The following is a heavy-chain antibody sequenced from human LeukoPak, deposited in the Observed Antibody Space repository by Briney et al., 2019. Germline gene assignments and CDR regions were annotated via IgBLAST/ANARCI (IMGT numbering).Heavy chain of an antibody. D-gene: IGHD3-10*01. V-gene: IGHV4-31*03. J-gene: IGHJ3*02. CDR3: AREHGVLLWFGELWGAFDI. CDR2: IYYSGST. CDR1: GGSISSGGYY. Sequence: SETLSLTCTVSGGSISSGGYYWSWIRQHPGKGLEWIGYIYYSGSTYYNPSLKSRVTISVDTSKSQFSLKLSSVTAADTAVYYCAREHGVLLWFGELWGAFDIWGQGTMVTVSS.